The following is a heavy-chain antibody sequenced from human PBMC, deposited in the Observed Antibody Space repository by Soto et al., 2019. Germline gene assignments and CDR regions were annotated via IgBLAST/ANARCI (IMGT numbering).Heavy chain of an antibody. V-gene: IGHV4-39*07. J-gene: IGHJ3*02. Sequence: SETLSLTCSVSGGSIGSSSYYWTWIRQTPGKGLEWIGEINDSGSTNYKPSLKSRVTISADTSKKQFSLNVASVTAADTAVYYCARGECSSNYCFTRWALDIWGQGTVVTVSS. CDR1: GGSIGSSSYY. CDR2: INDSGST. D-gene: IGHD2-2*01. CDR3: ARGECSSNYCFTRWALDI.